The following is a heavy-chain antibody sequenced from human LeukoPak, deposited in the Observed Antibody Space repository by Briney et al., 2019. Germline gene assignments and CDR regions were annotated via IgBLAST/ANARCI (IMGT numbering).Heavy chain of an antibody. J-gene: IGHJ4*01. V-gene: IGHV3-7*03. CDR2: IKQDVCET. Sequence: GGSLRLSCAASGFTFTNNFMGWVRQVPGEGLEWVADIKQDVCETTYADSVRGRFTIFTATAKASVYLQMNSLRAQDSATYYCVREGFYFFDFWGQGTLVTVSS. CDR3: VREGFYFFDF. CDR1: GFTFTNNF.